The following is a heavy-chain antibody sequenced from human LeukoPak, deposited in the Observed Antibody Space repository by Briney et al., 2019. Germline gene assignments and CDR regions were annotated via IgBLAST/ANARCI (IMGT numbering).Heavy chain of an antibody. CDR1: GFTLSNYN. Sequence: GGSLRLSCAASGFTLSNYNMNWVRQAPGKGLEWVSFISDSSSHTFYSDSVKGRFTVSRDNVKNSLYLQMNSLRAEDTAIYYWARDGEGGAAAGYWGQGTLVTVSA. CDR2: ISDSSSHT. V-gene: IGHV3-48*01. J-gene: IGHJ4*02. D-gene: IGHD6-13*01. CDR3: ARDGEGGAAAGY.